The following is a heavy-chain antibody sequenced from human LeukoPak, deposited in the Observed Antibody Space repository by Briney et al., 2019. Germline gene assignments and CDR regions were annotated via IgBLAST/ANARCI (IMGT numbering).Heavy chain of an antibody. V-gene: IGHV4-39*07. CDR3: ARAKRVTTFPS. CDR2: IYYSGST. Sequence: NTSETLSLTCTVSGGSISSSSYYWGWIRQPPGKGLEWIGSIYYSGSTYYNPSLKSRVTISVDTSKNQFSLKLSSVTAADTAVYYCARAKRVTTFPSWGQGTLVTVSS. CDR1: GGSISSSSYY. D-gene: IGHD4-17*01. J-gene: IGHJ5*02.